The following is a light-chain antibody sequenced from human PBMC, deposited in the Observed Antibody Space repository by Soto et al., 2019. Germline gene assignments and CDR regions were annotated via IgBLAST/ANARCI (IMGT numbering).Light chain of an antibody. Sequence: SQGISNHLLWFQQKPGKVNKRLMSAASSWQSGVPSRFSGSGSGTEFTLTISSLQPEDFATYYCLQHTSYPLPCGGGTKVDIX. CDR2: AAS. CDR3: LQHTSYPLP. V-gene: IGKV1-17*03. J-gene: IGKJ4*01. CDR1: QGISNH.